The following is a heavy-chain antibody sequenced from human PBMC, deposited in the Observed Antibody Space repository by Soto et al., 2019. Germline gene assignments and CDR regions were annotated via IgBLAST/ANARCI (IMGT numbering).Heavy chain of an antibody. CDR2: INSDGSST. CDR3: ARDRFFDWIDDNDY. CDR1: GFTFSSYW. Sequence: EVQLVESGGGLVQPGGSLRLSCAASGFTFSSYWMHWVHQAPGKGLVWVSRINSDGSSTSYADSVKGRFTISRDNAKNPLYLPMNRLGAEDTAVYYCARDRFFDWIDDNDYWGQGTLVTVSS. D-gene: IGHD3-9*01. V-gene: IGHV3-74*01. J-gene: IGHJ4*02.